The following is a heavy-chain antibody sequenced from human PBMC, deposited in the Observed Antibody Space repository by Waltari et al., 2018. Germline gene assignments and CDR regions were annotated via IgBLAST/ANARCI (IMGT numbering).Heavy chain of an antibody. CDR1: GFTFSSYW. CDR2: INTDGSST. D-gene: IGHD3-3*01. CDR3: ARVRYDFWSGYSDY. J-gene: IGHJ4*02. V-gene: IGHV3-74*01. Sequence: EVQLVESGGGLVQPGGSLRLSCAASGFTFSSYWMHWVRQAPGKGLVWVSRINTDGSSTSYADSVKGRFTSSRDNAKNTLYLQMNSLRAEDTAVYYCARVRYDFWSGYSDYWGQGTLVTVSS.